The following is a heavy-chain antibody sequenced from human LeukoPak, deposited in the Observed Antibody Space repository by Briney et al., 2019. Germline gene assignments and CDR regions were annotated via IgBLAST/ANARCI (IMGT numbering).Heavy chain of an antibody. CDR1: GVSFSGYY. D-gene: IGHD6-13*01. V-gene: IGHV4-34*01. Sequence: SETLSLTCAVYGVSFSGYYWSWIRQPPGKGLEWIGEINHSGSTNYNPSLKSRVTISVDTPENQFSLKLSSVTAADTAVYYCASDGPGKRLVNWGQGTLVTVSS. CDR2: INHSGST. CDR3: ASDGPGKRLVN. J-gene: IGHJ4*02.